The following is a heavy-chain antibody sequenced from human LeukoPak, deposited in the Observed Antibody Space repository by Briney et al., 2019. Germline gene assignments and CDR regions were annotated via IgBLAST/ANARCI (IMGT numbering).Heavy chain of an antibody. D-gene: IGHD3-10*01. CDR1: GYRFTSYW. J-gene: IGHJ4*02. Sequence: GESLKISCMGSGYRFTSYWIGWARQVTGKGLEWNGMIYPGDSGTRYSPSLQGQVTISAGRSISTAYLQWSSLKDSDTAMYYCARGEEVYYFDYWGQGTLVTVSS. V-gene: IGHV5-51*01. CDR2: IYPGDSGT. CDR3: ARGEEVYYFDY.